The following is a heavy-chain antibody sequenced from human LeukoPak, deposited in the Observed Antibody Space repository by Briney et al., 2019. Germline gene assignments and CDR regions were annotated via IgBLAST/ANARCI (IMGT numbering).Heavy chain of an antibody. CDR2: IYTSGST. V-gene: IGHV4-61*02. Sequence: PSETLSLTCTVSGGSISSGSYYCSWIRQPAGRGLEWIGRIYTSGSTNYNPSLKSRLTISLDTSKNQFSLKLSSVTAADTAVYYCAREDARSVPTAISPLDYWGQGTLVTVSS. D-gene: IGHD2-2*01. J-gene: IGHJ4*02. CDR1: GGSISSGSYY. CDR3: AREDARSVPTAISPLDY.